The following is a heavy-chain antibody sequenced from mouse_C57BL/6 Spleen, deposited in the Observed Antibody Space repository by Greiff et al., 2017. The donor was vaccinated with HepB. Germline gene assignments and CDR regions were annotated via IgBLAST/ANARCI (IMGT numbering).Heavy chain of an antibody. CDR1: GYTFTDYN. J-gene: IGHJ1*03. CDR2: INPNNGGT. D-gene: IGHD3-3*01. Sequence: VQLQQSGPELVKPGASVKMSCKASGYTFTDYNMHWVKQSHGKSLEWIGYINPNNGGTSYNQKFKGKATLTVNKSSSTAYMELRRLTSDDSAVYYCARDKGYWYFDVWGTGTTVTVSS. CDR3: ARDKGYWYFDV. V-gene: IGHV1-22*01.